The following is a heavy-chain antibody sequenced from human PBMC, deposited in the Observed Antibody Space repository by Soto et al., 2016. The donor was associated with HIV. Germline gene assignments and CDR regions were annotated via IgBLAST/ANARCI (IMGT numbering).Heavy chain of an antibody. CDR3: ARDRGDYYDTSRFPRHGAFDI. V-gene: IGHV1-2*02. CDR2: INPDSGGA. D-gene: IGHD3-22*01. Sequence: QVQLVQSGAEVKKPGASVKVSCKASGYIFTDHYINWVRQAPGQGLEWMGWINPDSGGAIYAQNFQGRATITSDTSITTAFMEVKWLRSDDAAVYFCARDRGDYYDTSRFPRHGAFDIWGQGTKVTVSS. J-gene: IGHJ3*02. CDR1: GYIFTDHY.